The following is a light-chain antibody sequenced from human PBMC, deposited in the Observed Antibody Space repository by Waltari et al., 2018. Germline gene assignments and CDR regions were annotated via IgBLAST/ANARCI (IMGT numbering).Light chain of an antibody. CDR3: MQARQTPWT. CDR2: LGS. CDR1: QSLLHSNGYNY. Sequence: DIVMTQSPLSLPVTPGEPASISCRSSQSLLHSNGYNYLDWYLQKPGQSPQLLMYLGSSRASGVPDRFSGSGSGTNFTLKINRVEAEDVGVYYCMQARQTPWTFGQGTKVEVK. J-gene: IGKJ1*01. V-gene: IGKV2-28*01.